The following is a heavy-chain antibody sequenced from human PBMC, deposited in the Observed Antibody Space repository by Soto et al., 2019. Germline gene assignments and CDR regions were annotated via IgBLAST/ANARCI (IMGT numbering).Heavy chain of an antibody. CDR1: GYSFATYG. CDR3: ATEPIYYNDGSGYYSLGH. V-gene: IGHV1-18*04. Sequence: ASVKVSCKASGYSFATYGFSWVRQAPGQGLECVGWISAHNGDTHYSQKFQGRVTLTTDTSTNTGYMELRSLTSDDTAVYFCATEPIYYNDGSGYYSLGHWGQGTLVTVSS. CDR2: ISAHNGDT. D-gene: IGHD3-22*01. J-gene: IGHJ4*02.